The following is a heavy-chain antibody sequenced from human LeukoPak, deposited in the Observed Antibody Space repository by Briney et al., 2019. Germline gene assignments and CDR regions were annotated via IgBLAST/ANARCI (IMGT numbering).Heavy chain of an antibody. V-gene: IGHV4-61*02. Sequence: SETLSLTCTVSGGSISSGSYYWSWIRQPAGKGLEWIGRIYTSGSTNYNPSLKSRVTISVDTSKNQFSLKLSSVTAADTAVYYCASPTNWGQGTLVTVS. J-gene: IGHJ4*02. CDR3: ASPTN. CDR2: IYTSGST. CDR1: GGSISSGSYY.